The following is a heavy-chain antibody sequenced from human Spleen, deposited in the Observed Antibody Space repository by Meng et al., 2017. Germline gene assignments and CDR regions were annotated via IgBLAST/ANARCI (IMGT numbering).Heavy chain of an antibody. Sequence: ASVKVSCKASGYTFTSYDIHWVRQATGQGLEWMGWMNPNSGNTGHPQKFQGRVTITRNPSISTDYMELSRLRADDTDVDYCARDMRVVKAMGKRTKNWFDPWGQGTPVTCAS. CDR2: MNPNSGNT. CDR3: ARDMRVVKAMGKRTKNWFDP. V-gene: IGHV1-8*03. D-gene: IGHD2-21*01. CDR1: GYTFTSYD. J-gene: IGHJ5*01.